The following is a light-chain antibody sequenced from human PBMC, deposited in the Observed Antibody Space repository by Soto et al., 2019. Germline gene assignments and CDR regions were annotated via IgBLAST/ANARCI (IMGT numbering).Light chain of an antibody. Sequence: QSVLTQPPSASGSPGQSITISCTGASSDFGGYNFVSWYQQHPGKAPKLIIYEVTKRPSGVPDRFSGSKSGSTASLTVSGLQAEDEADYYCSSYAGRNNFYVFGTGTKVTVL. V-gene: IGLV2-8*01. CDR1: SSDFGGYNF. CDR3: SSYAGRNNFYV. CDR2: EVT. J-gene: IGLJ1*01.